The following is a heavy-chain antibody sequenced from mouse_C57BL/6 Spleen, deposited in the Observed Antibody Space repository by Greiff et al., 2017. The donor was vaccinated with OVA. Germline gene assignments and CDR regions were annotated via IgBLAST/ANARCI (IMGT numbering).Heavy chain of an antibody. CDR2: IDPENGDT. J-gene: IGHJ2*01. CDR1: GFNIKDDY. Sequence: VQLQQSGAELVRPGASVKLSCTASGFNIKDDYLHWVKQRPEQGLEWIGWIDPENGDTEYASKFQGKVTITADTSSNTAYLQLSSLTSEDTAVYYCTTGDGGSYYFDYWGQGTTLTVSS. CDR3: TTGDGGSYYFDY. V-gene: IGHV14-4*01. D-gene: IGHD1-1*01.